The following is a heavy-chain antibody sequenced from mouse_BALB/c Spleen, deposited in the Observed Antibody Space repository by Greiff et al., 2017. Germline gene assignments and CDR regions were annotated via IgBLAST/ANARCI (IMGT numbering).Heavy chain of an antibody. CDR1: GYTFTDYA. CDR2: ISTYYGDA. V-gene: IGHV1S137*01. J-gene: IGHJ3*01. Sequence: QVQLQQSGAELVRPGVSVKISCKGSGYTFTDYAMHWVKQSHAKSLEWIGVISTYYGDASYNQKFKGKATMTVDKSSSTAYMELARLTSEDSAIYYCAREGPETSFAYWGQGTLVTVSA. CDR3: AREGPETSFAY.